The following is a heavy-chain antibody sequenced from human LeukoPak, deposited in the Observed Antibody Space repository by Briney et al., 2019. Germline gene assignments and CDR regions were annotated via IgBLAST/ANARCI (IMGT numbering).Heavy chain of an antibody. V-gene: IGHV3-49*03. Sequence: GGSLRLSCTASGFAFGDHAMGWFRQAPGQGLEWVGFIRSKPYGGTTEYAASVKGRFTISRDDSKSIAYLQMNSLKTEDPAVYYCTRDASSSSYEGAAYWGQGNLVTVSS. J-gene: IGHJ4*02. CDR2: IRSKPYGGTT. CDR3: TRDASSSSYEGAAY. D-gene: IGHD6-13*01. CDR1: GFAFGDHA.